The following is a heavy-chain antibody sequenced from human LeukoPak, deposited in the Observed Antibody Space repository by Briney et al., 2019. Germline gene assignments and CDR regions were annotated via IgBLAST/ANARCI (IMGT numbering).Heavy chain of an antibody. Sequence: PETLSLTCTVSGGSISSYCWTWIRQPAGKGLEWIGRIYTSGSTNYNPSLKSRVTMSVDTSKNQFSLKLSSVTAADTAMYYCARARLAYCGGDCYSRAPKPFDYWGQGTLVTVSS. J-gene: IGHJ4*02. D-gene: IGHD2-21*02. V-gene: IGHV4-4*07. CDR1: GGSISSYC. CDR3: ARARLAYCGGDCYSRAPKPFDY. CDR2: IYTSGST.